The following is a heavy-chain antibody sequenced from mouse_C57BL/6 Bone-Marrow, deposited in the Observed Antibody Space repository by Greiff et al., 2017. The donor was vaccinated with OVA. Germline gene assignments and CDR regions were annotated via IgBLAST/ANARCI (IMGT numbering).Heavy chain of an antibody. CDR3: AGGGITGPHY. CDR1: GFTFSGYA. CDR2: FSDGGSYT. D-gene: IGHD1-1*01. Sequence: EVKLVESGGDLVKPGGSLKLSCAVSGFTFSGYAMSWVRQTPEKRLEWVATFSDGGSYTYHPDNAKGRFTISRDNAKNNLYLQMSHLKSEDTAMYYCAGGGITGPHYWGQGATLTVTS. V-gene: IGHV5-4*03. J-gene: IGHJ2*01.